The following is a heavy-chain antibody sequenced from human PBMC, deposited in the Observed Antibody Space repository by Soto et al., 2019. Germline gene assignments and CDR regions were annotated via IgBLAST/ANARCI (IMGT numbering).Heavy chain of an antibody. V-gene: IGHV1-2*04. CDR3: ARDPRIAVAGRVTYGMDV. CDR1: GYTFTSYG. D-gene: IGHD6-19*01. Sequence: ASVKVSCKASGYTFTSYGISWVRQAPGQGLEWMGWINPNSGGTNYAQKFQGWVTMTRDTSISTAYMELSRLRSDDTAVYYCARDPRIAVAGRVTYGMDVWGQGTTVTVSS. CDR2: INPNSGGT. J-gene: IGHJ6*02.